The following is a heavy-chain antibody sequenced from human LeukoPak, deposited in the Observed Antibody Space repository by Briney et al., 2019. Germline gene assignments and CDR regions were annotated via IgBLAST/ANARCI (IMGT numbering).Heavy chain of an antibody. CDR2: ISWNSGSI. CDR1: GFTFDDYA. D-gene: IGHD5-18*01. V-gene: IGHV3-9*01. CDR3: AKDMGAGYSYAVY. J-gene: IGHJ4*02. Sequence: PGRSLRLPCAASGFTFDDYAMHWVRQAPGKGLEWVSGISWNSGSIGYADSVKGRFTISRDNAKNSLYPQMNSLRAEDTALYYCAKDMGAGYSYAVYWGQGTLVTVSS.